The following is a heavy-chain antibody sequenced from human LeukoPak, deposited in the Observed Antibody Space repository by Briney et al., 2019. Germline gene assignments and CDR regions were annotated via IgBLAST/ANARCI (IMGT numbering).Heavy chain of an antibody. CDR2: IYYSGST. CDR3: VRRLGEQQPFDY. D-gene: IGHD6-13*01. Sequence: PSETLSLTCTVSGGSISSYYWSWIRQPPGKGLEWIGYIYYSGSTNYNPSLKSRVTISVDTSKNQFSLKLSSVTAADTAVYYCVRRLGEQQPFDYWGQGTLVTVSS. J-gene: IGHJ4*02. CDR1: GGSISSYY. V-gene: IGHV4-59*08.